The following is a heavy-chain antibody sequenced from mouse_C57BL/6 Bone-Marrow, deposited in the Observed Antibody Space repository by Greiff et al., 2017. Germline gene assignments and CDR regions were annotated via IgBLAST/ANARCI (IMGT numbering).Heavy chain of an antibody. CDR2: IYPISGNT. CDR3: SRAYYCSSHYAIDY. D-gene: IGHD1-1*01. Sequence: VQLSCKASGYTFTSYGIIWVKQRTGQGLEWIGEIYPISGNTYYNEKFKGNATLTADKSSSTAYMELRSLTSEDSAVSVCSRAYYCSSHYAIDYWGQGTSVTVSA. CDR1: GYTFTSYG. V-gene: IGHV1-81*01. J-gene: IGHJ4*01.